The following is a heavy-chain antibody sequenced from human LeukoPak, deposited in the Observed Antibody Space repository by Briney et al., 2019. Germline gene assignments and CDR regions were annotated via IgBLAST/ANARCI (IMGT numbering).Heavy chain of an antibody. D-gene: IGHD2-2*01. J-gene: IGHJ5*02. CDR3: ASRVVVPAAIDPNNWFDP. Sequence: TSETVSLTCAVYGGSFSGYYWSWIRQPPGKGLEWFGEINHSGSTNYNPSLKSRVTISVDTSKNQFSLKLSSVTAADTAVYYCASRVVVPAAIDPNNWFDPWGQGTLVTVSS. CDR2: INHSGST. CDR1: GGSFSGYY. V-gene: IGHV4-34*01.